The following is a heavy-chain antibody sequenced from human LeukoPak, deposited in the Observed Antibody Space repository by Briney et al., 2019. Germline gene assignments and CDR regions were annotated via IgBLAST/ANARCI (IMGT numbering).Heavy chain of an antibody. Sequence: GGSLRPSCAASGFTFSSYSMNWVRQAPGKGLEWVSSISSSSSYIYYADSVKGRFTISRDNAKNSLYLQMNSLRAEDTAVYYCARDLFYYDSSGYSAGYWGQGTLVTVSS. CDR3: ARDLFYYDSSGYSAGY. CDR1: GFTFSSYS. J-gene: IGHJ4*02. V-gene: IGHV3-21*01. D-gene: IGHD3-22*01. CDR2: ISSSSSYI.